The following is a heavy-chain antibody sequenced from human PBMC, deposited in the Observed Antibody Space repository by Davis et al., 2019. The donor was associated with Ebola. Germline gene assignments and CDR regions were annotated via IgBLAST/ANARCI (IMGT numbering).Heavy chain of an antibody. D-gene: IGHD6-13*01. Sequence: GGSLRLSCAASGFTLSGYDMNWVRQAPGKGLQWVAVIWDDGSNKYYADSVKGRFTISRDNSKNTLYLQMNSLRAEDTAVYYCARYSSAWYATSYYFDYWGQGTLVTVSS. CDR3: ARYSSAWYATSYYFDY. CDR1: GFTLSGYD. V-gene: IGHV3-33*01. CDR2: IWDDGSNK. J-gene: IGHJ4*02.